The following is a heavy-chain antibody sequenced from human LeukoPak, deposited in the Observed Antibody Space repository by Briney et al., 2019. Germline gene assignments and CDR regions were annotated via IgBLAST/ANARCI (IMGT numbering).Heavy chain of an antibody. D-gene: IGHD6-6*01. CDR2: ISSSGSTI. Sequence: GGSLRLSCAASGFTFSDYYMSWIRQAPGKGLEWVSYISSSGSTIYYADSVKGRFTISRDNAKNSLYLQMNSLRAEDTAVYYCARVSSIAARRRAYYFDYWGQGTLVTVSS. CDR1: GFTFSDYY. V-gene: IGHV3-11*04. CDR3: ARVSSIAARRRAYYFDY. J-gene: IGHJ4*02.